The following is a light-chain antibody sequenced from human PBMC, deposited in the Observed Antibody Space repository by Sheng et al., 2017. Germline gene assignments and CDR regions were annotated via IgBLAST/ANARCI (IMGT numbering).Light chain of an antibody. J-gene: IGLJ2*01. CDR1: NIGSKA. V-gene: IGLV3-21*03. Sequence: SYVLTQPPSVSVAPGKTTTITCGGNNIGSKAVHWYQQKPGQAPLLVVYDDTNRPSGIPERFSGSNSGNTASLTISRVEARDEADYYCHVWDSSSDPVVFGGGTKLTVL. CDR3: HVWDSSSDPVV. CDR2: DDT.